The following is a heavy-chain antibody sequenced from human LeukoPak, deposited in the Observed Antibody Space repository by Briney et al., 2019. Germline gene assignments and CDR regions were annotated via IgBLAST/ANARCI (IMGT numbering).Heavy chain of an antibody. J-gene: IGHJ3*02. CDR2: IYYSGST. D-gene: IGHD3-16*01. Sequence: PSETLSLTCTVSGGSISSSSYYWGWIRQPPGKGLEWIGSIYYSGSTYYNPSLKSRVTISVDTAKNQFSLKLSSVTAADTAVYYCARLPYQVMMRAFDIWGQGTMVTVSS. CDR3: ARLPYQVMMRAFDI. V-gene: IGHV4-39*01. CDR1: GGSISSSSYY.